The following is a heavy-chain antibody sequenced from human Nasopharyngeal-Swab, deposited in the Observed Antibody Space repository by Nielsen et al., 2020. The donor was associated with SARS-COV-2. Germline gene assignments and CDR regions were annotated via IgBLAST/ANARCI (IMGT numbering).Heavy chain of an antibody. D-gene: IGHD4-17*01. Sequence: RQPPGKGLEWVANIKQDGSEKYYVDSVKGRFTISRDNAKNSLYLQMNSLRAEDTAVYYCARDLGSGTVSDYWGQGTLVTVSS. J-gene: IGHJ4*02. CDR2: IKQDGSEK. V-gene: IGHV3-7*01. CDR3: ARDLGSGTVSDY.